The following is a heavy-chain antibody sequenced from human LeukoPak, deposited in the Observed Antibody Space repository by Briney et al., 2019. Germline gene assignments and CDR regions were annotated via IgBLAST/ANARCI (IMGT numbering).Heavy chain of an antibody. J-gene: IGHJ5*02. Sequence: SETLSLTCTVSGGSISSYYWSWIRQPPGKGLEWIGYIYYSGSPNYNPSLKSRVTISVDTSKNQFSLKLSSVTAADTAVYYCARANRGSGQNWFDPWGQGTLVTVSS. CDR1: GGSISSYY. CDR3: ARANRGSGQNWFDP. D-gene: IGHD7-27*01. V-gene: IGHV4-59*01. CDR2: IYYSGSP.